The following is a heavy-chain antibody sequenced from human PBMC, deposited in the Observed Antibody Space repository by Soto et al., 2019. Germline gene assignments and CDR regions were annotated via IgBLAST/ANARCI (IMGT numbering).Heavy chain of an antibody. J-gene: IGHJ4*02. CDR2: IYYGGDS. CDR1: GGSISSRTSY. D-gene: IGHD1-26*01. Sequence: QVQLQESGPGLVKPSQTLSLTCTVSGGSISSRTSYWSWIRQHPGKGLEWIGYIYYGGDSFYNPSLRSRVTIAIDPSENPFSRKRTSVPAGGPAVSFGAGGGGGGVDCWGQGTLVTVAS. V-gene: IGHV4-31*03. CDR3: AGGGGGGVDC.